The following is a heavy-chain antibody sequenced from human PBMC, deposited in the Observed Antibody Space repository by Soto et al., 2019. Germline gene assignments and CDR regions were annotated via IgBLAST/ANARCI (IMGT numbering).Heavy chain of an antibody. CDR1: GFIFSNYG. J-gene: IGHJ5*02. CDR2: ISESGGNT. Sequence: EVQLLESGGGLAQPGGSLRLSCAASGFIFSNYGMSWVRQAPGKGLEWVSGISESGGNTYYAGSVKGRFTISRDNSRNTLYLQMNSLRVEDTAVYYCAKASRAEGVVAPWGQGTLVTVSS. CDR3: AKASRAEGVVAP. V-gene: IGHV3-23*01. D-gene: IGHD3-3*01.